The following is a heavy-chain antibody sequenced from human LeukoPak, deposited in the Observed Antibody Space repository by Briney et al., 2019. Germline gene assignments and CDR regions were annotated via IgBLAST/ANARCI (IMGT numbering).Heavy chain of an antibody. Sequence: GASVKVSCKASGYTFTSYYMHWVRQAPGQGLEWMGIINPSGGTTNYAQKFQGRVTMTWDTSTSTVYMELSSLRSEDTAVYYCARFAVHRRIAVTGQFGLDYWGRGTLVTVSS. D-gene: IGHD6-19*01. CDR3: ARFAVHRRIAVTGQFGLDY. J-gene: IGHJ4*02. V-gene: IGHV1-46*01. CDR1: GYTFTSYY. CDR2: INPSGGTT.